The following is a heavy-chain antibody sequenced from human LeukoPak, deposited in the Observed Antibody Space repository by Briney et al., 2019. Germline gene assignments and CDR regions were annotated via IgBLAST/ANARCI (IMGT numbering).Heavy chain of an antibody. CDR1: GFTFSSYA. J-gene: IGHJ4*02. Sequence: GRSLRLSCAASGFTFSSYAMSWVRQAPGKGLEWVSAISGSGGSTYYADSVKGRFTISRDNSKNTLYLQMNSLRAEDTAVYYCARDSRVGATPYFDYWGQGTLVTVSS. D-gene: IGHD1-26*01. CDR3: ARDSRVGATPYFDY. CDR2: ISGSGGST. V-gene: IGHV3-23*01.